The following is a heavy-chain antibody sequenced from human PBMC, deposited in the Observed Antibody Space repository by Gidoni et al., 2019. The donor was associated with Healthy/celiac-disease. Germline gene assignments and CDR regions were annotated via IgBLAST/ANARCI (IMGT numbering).Heavy chain of an antibody. Sequence: EVQLVQSGAEVKKPWASLRISCKGSGYSFTSSWISWVRQMPGKGLEWMGRIDPSDSYTNYSPSFQGHVTISADKSISTAYLQWSSLKASDTAMYYCAIILAARQDYYYGMDVWGQGTTVTVSS. CDR2: IDPSDSYT. CDR3: AIILAARQDYYYGMDV. D-gene: IGHD6-6*01. V-gene: IGHV5-10-1*01. CDR1: GYSFTSSW. J-gene: IGHJ6*02.